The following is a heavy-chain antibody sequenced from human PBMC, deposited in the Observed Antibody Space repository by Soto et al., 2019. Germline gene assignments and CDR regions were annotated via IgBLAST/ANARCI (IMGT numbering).Heavy chain of an antibody. CDR3: ARDQGRATADGPLGNGLDV. CDR2: IWFDASHE. D-gene: IGHD6-13*01. V-gene: IGHV3-33*01. CDR1: GFSFSDYG. Sequence: QVHLVESGGGVGQPGTSLRLSCAASGFSFSDYGMHWVRQAPGKGLEWLTIIWFDASHEYYADSVKGRFTISRDKSNNTLYMQLNSLTADDTAVYFCARDQGRATADGPLGNGLDVWGQGTAVTVSS. J-gene: IGHJ6*02.